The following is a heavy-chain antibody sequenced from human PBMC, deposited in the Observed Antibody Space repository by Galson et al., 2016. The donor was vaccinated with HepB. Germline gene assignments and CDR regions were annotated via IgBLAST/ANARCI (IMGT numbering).Heavy chain of an antibody. CDR2: IIPVFGAP. V-gene: IGHV1-69*13. Sequence: SVKVSCKASGGTFSTIAVSWVRQAPGQGLEWMGGIIPVFGAPKYAQKLQGRVTITADESTSTAYMELSSLRFDDTAVYYCARGSSMDYLYFDFWGRGTLVTVSS. D-gene: IGHD6-13*01. CDR3: ARGSSMDYLYFDF. J-gene: IGHJ4*02. CDR1: GGTFSTIA.